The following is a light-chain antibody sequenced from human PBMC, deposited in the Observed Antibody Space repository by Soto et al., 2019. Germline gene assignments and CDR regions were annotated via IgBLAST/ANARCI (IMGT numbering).Light chain of an antibody. CDR2: AAS. CDR1: QSIFSS. V-gene: IGKV1-39*01. J-gene: IGKJ5*01. CDR3: QQSYNIPPIT. Sequence: IQMTQSPSSLSASVGDRVTITCRAGQSIFSSLNWYQQRPGKAPTLLIYAASSLQSGVPSRFRGSGYGTDFALTITSLQPEDFAIYYCQQSYNIPPITFAQGARLEIK.